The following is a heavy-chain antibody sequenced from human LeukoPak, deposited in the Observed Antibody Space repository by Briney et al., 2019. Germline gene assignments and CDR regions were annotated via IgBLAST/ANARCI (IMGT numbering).Heavy chain of an antibody. CDR2: INTNTGNP. J-gene: IGHJ4*02. CDR3: ARGWGSYRYSYFDY. Sequence: ASVKVSCKASGYTFTSYAMNWVRQAPGQGLEWMGWINTNTGNPTYAQGFTGRFVFSLDTSVSTAYLQISSLKVEDTAVYYCARGWGSYRYSYFDYWGQGTLVTVSS. D-gene: IGHD3-16*02. V-gene: IGHV7-4-1*02. CDR1: GYTFTSYA.